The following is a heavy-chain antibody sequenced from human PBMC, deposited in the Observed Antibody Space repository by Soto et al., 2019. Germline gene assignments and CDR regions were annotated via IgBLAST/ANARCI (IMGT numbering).Heavy chain of an antibody. CDR3: ARTTAVPNTLRSRYFFDY. J-gene: IGHJ4*02. CDR2: DYYSGTT. D-gene: IGHD4-17*01. CDR1: GGSVSNKTYY. Sequence: KASETLSLTCSVSGGSVSNKTYYWSWIRQPPGKRLEWIGYDYYSGTTNYNPSLKSRVTISVDLSKNQFSLRLSSVTTADTALYYCARTTAVPNTLRSRYFFDYWGQGTLVTVSS. V-gene: IGHV4-61*01.